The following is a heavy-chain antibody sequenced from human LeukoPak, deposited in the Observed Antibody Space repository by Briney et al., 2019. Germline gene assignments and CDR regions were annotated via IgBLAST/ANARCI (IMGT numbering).Heavy chain of an antibody. V-gene: IGHV1-24*01. Sequence: ASVKVFCKVSGYTLTQLSLRWVRQAAGKGLEWMGGFEPEDGERVYAQTFQGRVAMTEDTSTDTAYMELSSLTSEDTAVYYCVTLGGGVPIAIVDYWGQGTLVTVSS. CDR2: FEPEDGER. CDR1: GYTLTQLS. J-gene: IGHJ4*02. D-gene: IGHD3-16*01. CDR3: VTLGGGVPIAIVDY.